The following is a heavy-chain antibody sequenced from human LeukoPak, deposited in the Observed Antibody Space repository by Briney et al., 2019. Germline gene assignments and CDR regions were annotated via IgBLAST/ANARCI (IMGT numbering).Heavy chain of an antibody. CDR1: GFTFGDYA. CDR2: IRSKAYGGTT. V-gene: IGHV3-49*03. Sequence: GGSLRLSCSASGFTFGDYAMNWFRQAPGKGLEWVGFIRSKAYGGTTEYAASVKGRFTISRDDSKSIAYLQMNSLKIEDTGLHYCTRDLPRYDYGDYRDTFDIWGQGTMVTVSS. CDR3: TRDLPRYDYGDYRDTFDI. D-gene: IGHD4-17*01. J-gene: IGHJ3*02.